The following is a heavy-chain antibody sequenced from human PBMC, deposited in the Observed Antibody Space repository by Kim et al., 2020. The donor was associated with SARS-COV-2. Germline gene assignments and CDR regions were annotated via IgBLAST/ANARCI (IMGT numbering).Heavy chain of an antibody. V-gene: IGHV1-3*01. CDR3: LGGYYFDY. CDR2: GNGNT. D-gene: IGHD2-15*01. J-gene: IGHJ4*02. Sequence: GNGNTIYSQKFQGRVTFTPDTSARTAYMERSSLRSEDSAVYYCLGGYYFDYWGQGTLVTVSS.